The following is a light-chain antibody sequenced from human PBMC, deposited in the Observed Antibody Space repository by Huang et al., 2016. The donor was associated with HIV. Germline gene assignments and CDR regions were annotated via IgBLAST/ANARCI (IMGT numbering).Light chain of an antibody. CDR2: WAS. CDR1: KSILYKSNNKNF. J-gene: IGKJ2*01. CDR3: QQCYTPPYT. Sequence: DIVMTQSPDSLSLSLCERATINCRSSKSILYKSNNKNFLTWYQQKPGLPPKLLIYWASTREYGVPDRFSGSGSATDFNLTISGLQAEDVAVYYCQQCYTPPYTFGQGTKVEIK. V-gene: IGKV4-1*01.